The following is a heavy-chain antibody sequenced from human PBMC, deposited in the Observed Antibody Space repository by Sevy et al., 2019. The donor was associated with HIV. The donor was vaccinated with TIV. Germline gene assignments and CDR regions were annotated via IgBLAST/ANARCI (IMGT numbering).Heavy chain of an antibody. D-gene: IGHD3-10*01. CDR2: ISGSGGST. J-gene: IGHJ4*02. CDR1: GFTFSSYA. Sequence: GESLRLSCAASGFTFSSYAMSWVRQAPGKGLEWISAISGSGGSTYYPDSVKGRFTISRDNSKNTLYLQMNSLRAEDTAVYYCAKHPTTLLWFGELGYWGQGTLVTVSS. CDR3: AKHPTTLLWFGELGY. V-gene: IGHV3-23*01.